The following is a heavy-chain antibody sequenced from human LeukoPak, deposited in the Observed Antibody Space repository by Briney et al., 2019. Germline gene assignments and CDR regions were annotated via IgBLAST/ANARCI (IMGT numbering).Heavy chain of an antibody. V-gene: IGHV4-39*07. D-gene: IGHD2-2*01. CDR2: IYYSGST. J-gene: IGHJ4*02. Sequence: SETLSLTCTVSGGSISSSSYYWGWIRQPPGKGLEWIGSIYYSGSTYYNPSLKSRVTISVDTSKNQFSLKLSSVTAADTAVYYCARRYPRNCSSTSCYLPNFDYWGQGTLVTVFS. CDR3: ARRYPRNCSSTSCYLPNFDY. CDR1: GGSISSSSYY.